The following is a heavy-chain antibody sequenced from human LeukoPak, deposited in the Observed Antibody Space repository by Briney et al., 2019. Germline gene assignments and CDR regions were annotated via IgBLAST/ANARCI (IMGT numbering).Heavy chain of an antibody. CDR1: GFTFSSYG. V-gene: IGHV3-30*18. J-gene: IGHJ4*02. CDR2: ISYDGSNK. Sequence: GGSLRLSCAASGFTFSSYGMHWVRQAPGKGLEWVAIISYDGSNKYYADSVKGRFTISRDNSKNTLYLQMNSLRAEDTAVYYCAKGFVSTYYDSSGYYDGGDYWGQGTLVTVSS. D-gene: IGHD3-22*01. CDR3: AKGFVSTYYDSSGYYDGGDY.